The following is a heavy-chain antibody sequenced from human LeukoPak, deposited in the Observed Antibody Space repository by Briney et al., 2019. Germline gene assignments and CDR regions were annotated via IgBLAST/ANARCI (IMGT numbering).Heavy chain of an antibody. CDR3: ARDGPRIAVDFDY. J-gene: IGHJ4*02. D-gene: IGHD6-19*01. Sequence: ASVKVSCRASGYIFSDYYIYWVRQAPGQGLECMGWINPDSGDTKYAQKFQGRVTMTRDKSINTVYMELSRLTPDDTAVYYCARDGPRIAVDFDYWGQGTLVTVSA. CDR2: INPDSGDT. CDR1: GYIFSDYY. V-gene: IGHV1-2*02.